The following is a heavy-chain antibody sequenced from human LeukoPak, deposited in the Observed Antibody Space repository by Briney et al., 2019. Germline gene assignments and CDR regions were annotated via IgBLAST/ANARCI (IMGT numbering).Heavy chain of an antibody. CDR2: LNQDGNEK. Sequence: GSLRLSCAASGFTFTTYWMNWVRQAPGKGLEWVANLNQDGNEKYYVDSVAGRFTISRDNAKNSLYLQMNSLRAEDTAVYYCARGFGYYFDYWGQGTLVTVSS. CDR3: ARGFGYYFDY. CDR1: GFTFTTYW. D-gene: IGHD3-16*01. V-gene: IGHV3-7*01. J-gene: IGHJ4*02.